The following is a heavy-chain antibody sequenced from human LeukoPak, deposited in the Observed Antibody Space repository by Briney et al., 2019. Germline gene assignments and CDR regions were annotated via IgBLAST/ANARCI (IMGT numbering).Heavy chain of an antibody. V-gene: IGHV3-33*01. J-gene: IGHJ5*02. Sequence: RPGGSLRLSCAASGFTFSSSAMHWVRQAPGKGLEWVAVIWSDGSFKNYPDSVQGRFTISRDNSKNTLFLQMNSLRADDTAVYYCARGIAPTANPNWFDPWGQGTLVTVSS. CDR2: IWSDGSFK. CDR3: ARGIAPTANPNWFDP. D-gene: IGHD2-2*01. CDR1: GFTFSSSA.